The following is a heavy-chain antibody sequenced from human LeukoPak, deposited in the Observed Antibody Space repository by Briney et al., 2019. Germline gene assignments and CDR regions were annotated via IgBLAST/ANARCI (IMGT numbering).Heavy chain of an antibody. V-gene: IGHV4-59*01. Sequence: SETLSLTCAVYGGSFSGYYWSWIRQPPGKGLEWIGYIYYSGSTNHNPSLKSRVTMSLDTSKNQFSLKLTSVTAADTAVYYCAGHYGSGFDYWGQGTLVTVSS. CDR2: IYYSGST. J-gene: IGHJ4*02. D-gene: IGHD3-10*01. CDR1: GGSFSGYY. CDR3: AGHYGSGFDY.